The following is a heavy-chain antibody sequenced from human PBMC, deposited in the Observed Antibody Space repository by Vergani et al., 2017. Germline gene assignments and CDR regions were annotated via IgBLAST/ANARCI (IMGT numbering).Heavy chain of an antibody. J-gene: IGHJ4*02. CDR1: GGSISSYY. CDR3: ARLTYDSSH. V-gene: IGHV4-59*08. Sequence: QVQLQESGPGLVKPSQTLSLSCTVSGGSISSYYWSWIRQPPGKGLEWIGYIYYSGSTNYNPSLKSRVTISVDTSKNQFSLKLSSVTAADTAVYYCARLTYDSSHWGQGTLVTVSS. CDR2: IYYSGST. D-gene: IGHD3-22*01.